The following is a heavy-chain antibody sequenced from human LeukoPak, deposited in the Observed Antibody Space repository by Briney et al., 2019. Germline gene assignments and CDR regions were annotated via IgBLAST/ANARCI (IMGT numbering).Heavy chain of an antibody. CDR3: ARDPSGYCSGGRCYYNWFDP. Sequence: AGGSLRLSCAASGFTFSSYGMHWVRQAPGKGLEWVAFIRLDGTNKDYADSVKGRFTISRDYSTSMVFLQMNTLRAEDTAVYYCARDPSGYCSGGRCYYNWFDPRGQGTLVTVSS. CDR2: IRLDGTNK. V-gene: IGHV3-30*02. J-gene: IGHJ5*02. D-gene: IGHD2-15*01. CDR1: GFTFSSYG.